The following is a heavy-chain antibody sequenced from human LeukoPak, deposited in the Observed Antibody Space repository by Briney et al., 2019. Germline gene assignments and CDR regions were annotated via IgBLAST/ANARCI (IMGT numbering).Heavy chain of an antibody. V-gene: IGHV1-46*01. J-gene: IGHJ4*02. CDR2: INPSGGST. CDR1: GYTFTSYY. D-gene: IGHD4-23*01. Sequence: GASVKVSCKASGYTFTSYYMHWVRQAPGQGLEWMGIINPSGGSTSYAQKFQGRVTMTEDTSTDTAYMELSSLRSEDTAVYYCAINAIGGGNSGLYVYWGQGTLVTVSS. CDR3: AINAIGGGNSGLYVY.